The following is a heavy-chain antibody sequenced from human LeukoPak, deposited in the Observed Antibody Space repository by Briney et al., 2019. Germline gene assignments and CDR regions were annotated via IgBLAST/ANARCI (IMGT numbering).Heavy chain of an antibody. Sequence: SEALSLTCAVYGGSFSGYYWGWIRQPPGKGLEWIGEINHSGSTNYNPSLKSRVTISVDTSKNQFSLKLSSVTAADTAVYYCARGRQAWYFDWLYYFDYWGQGTLVTVSS. D-gene: IGHD3-9*01. J-gene: IGHJ4*02. V-gene: IGHV4-34*01. CDR3: ARGRQAWYFDWLYYFDY. CDR2: INHSGST. CDR1: GGSFSGYY.